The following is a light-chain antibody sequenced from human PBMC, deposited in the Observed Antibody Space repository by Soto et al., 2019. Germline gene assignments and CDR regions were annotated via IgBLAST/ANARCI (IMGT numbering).Light chain of an antibody. CDR2: GTS. J-gene: IGKJ1*01. Sequence: VLTQSPGTLSLSPGERATPSCTASQSVSSTYLAWYQQKPGQAPRVLIYGTSSRATGIPDRFSGSVSGTDVTITISRLEPEDGAVYYCQQSGTSIQTFGQGTKVDI. CDR3: QQSGTSIQT. V-gene: IGKV3-20*01. CDR1: QSVSSTY.